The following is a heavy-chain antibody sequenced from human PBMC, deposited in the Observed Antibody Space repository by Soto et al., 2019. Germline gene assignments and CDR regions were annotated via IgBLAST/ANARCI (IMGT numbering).Heavy chain of an antibody. CDR1: GGSISSSSYY. V-gene: IGHV4-39*01. Sequence: SETLSLTCTVSGGSISSSSYYWGWIRQPPGKGLEWIGSIYYSGSTYYNPSLKSRVTISVDTSKNQFSLNLSSVTAADTAVYYCASLAYCGGDCQALGAFDIWGQGTMVTVSS. J-gene: IGHJ3*02. D-gene: IGHD2-21*02. CDR3: ASLAYCGGDCQALGAFDI. CDR2: IYYSGST.